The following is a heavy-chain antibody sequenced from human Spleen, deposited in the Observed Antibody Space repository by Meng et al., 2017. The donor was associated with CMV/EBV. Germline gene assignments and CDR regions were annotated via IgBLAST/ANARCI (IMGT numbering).Heavy chain of an antibody. J-gene: IGHJ5*02. CDR1: GGSFSGYY. Sequence: SETLSLTCAVYGGSFSGYYWSWIRQPPGKGLEWIGEINHSGSTNYNPSLKSRVTISVDTSKNQLSLKVTSVTAADTAVYYCAKGISTMVRGVNPPSNWFDPWGQGTLVTVSS. V-gene: IGHV4-34*01. CDR2: INHSGST. CDR3: AKGISTMVRGVNPPSNWFDP. D-gene: IGHD3-10*01.